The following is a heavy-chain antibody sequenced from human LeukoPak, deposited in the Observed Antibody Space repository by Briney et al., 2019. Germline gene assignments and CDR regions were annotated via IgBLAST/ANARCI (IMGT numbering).Heavy chain of an antibody. J-gene: IGHJ4*02. D-gene: IGHD2-2*01. V-gene: IGHV4-59*08. CDR3: ARHGSTYALRN. CDR1: GGSMNSYY. Sequence: PSETLSLTCTVSGGSMNSYYWSWIRQPPGKGLEWIGYIYYSGSANYNPSLKSRLTMSVDTSKNQFSLKLSSVTAADTAVYYCARHGSTYALRNWGQGTLVTVSS. CDR2: IYYSGSA.